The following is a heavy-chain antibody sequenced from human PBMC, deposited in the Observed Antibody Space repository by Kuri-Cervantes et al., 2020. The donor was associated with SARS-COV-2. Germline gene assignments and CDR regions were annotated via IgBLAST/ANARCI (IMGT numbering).Heavy chain of an antibody. CDR3: ARGRRIDYGDYAGWGRMNWFDP. Sequence: GESLKISCTVSGGSISSSSYYWGWIRQAPGKGLEWVAVISHDGKNKKCIASGKGRFTISRDNSQNTLYLHMNSLRAEDTAVYYCARGRRIDYGDYAGWGRMNWFDPWGQGTLVTVSS. D-gene: IGHD4-17*01. CDR1: GGSISSSSYY. CDR2: ISHDGKNK. J-gene: IGHJ5*02. V-gene: IGHV3-30*03.